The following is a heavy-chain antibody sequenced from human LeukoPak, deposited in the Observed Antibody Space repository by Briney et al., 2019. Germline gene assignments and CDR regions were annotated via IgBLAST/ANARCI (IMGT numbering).Heavy chain of an antibody. Sequence: RTSETLSLTCTVSGVSISSGAYYWSWIRQLPGKGLEWIGYIYFSGTTYYNPSLESRLIISVDTSKNQFSLRLSSVTAADTTVYYCASSPRLTTSWFLFDSWGHGTLVTVSS. V-gene: IGHV4-31*03. J-gene: IGHJ5*01. CDR3: ASSPRLTTSWFLFDS. CDR2: IYFSGTT. CDR1: GVSISSGAYY. D-gene: IGHD2-2*01.